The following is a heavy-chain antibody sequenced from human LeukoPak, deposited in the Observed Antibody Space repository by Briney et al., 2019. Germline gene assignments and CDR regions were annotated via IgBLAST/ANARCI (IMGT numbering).Heavy chain of an antibody. D-gene: IGHD3-22*01. CDR1: GFTFSSYS. J-gene: IGHJ4*02. V-gene: IGHV3-48*04. CDR2: ISSSSSTI. CDR3: ARSSGYYSLDY. Sequence: GGSLRLSCAASGFTFSSYSMNWVRQAPGKGLEWVSYISSSSSTIYYADSVKGRFTISRDNAKNSLYLQMNSLRAEDTAVYYCARSSGYYSLDYWGQGTLVTASS.